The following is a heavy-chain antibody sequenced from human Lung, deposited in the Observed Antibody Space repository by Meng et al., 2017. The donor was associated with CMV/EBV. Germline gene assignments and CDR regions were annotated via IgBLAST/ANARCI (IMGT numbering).Heavy chain of an antibody. D-gene: IGHD2-2*03. CDR1: VHSFIDYD. J-gene: IGHJ6*02. V-gene: IGHV1-2*06. Sequence: SVXVSXXASVHSFIDYDIHWVRRAPGQGLEWMGRINSYGGGTNYAQQFRGRVTMTRDTSTDTAYMELSRLTSDDTAVYYCARDGSLNGPNYYYYNGVDVWGLGTXVTVSS. CDR2: INSYGGGT. CDR3: ARDGSLNGPNYYYYNGVDV.